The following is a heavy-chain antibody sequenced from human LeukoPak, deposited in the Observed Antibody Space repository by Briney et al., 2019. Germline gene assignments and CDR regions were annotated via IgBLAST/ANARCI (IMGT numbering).Heavy chain of an antibody. CDR3: ARGRGSYSNYFLGPYYYYGMDV. Sequence: PLASVKVSCKASGYTFTGYYMHWVRQAPGQGLEWMGRINPNSGGTNYAQKFQGRVTMTRDTSISTAYMELSRLRSDDTAVYYCARGRGSYSNYFLGPYYYYGMDVWGQGTTVTVSS. CDR1: GYTFTGYY. J-gene: IGHJ6*02. V-gene: IGHV1-2*06. D-gene: IGHD4-11*01. CDR2: INPNSGGT.